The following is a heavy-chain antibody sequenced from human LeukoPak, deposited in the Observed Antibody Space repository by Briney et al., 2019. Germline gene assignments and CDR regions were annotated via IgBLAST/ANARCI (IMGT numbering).Heavy chain of an antibody. Sequence: GGSLRPSCAASGFTFSDFGFHWVSQAPGKGREWVAVISYDGSNKYYSDSVKGRFTISRDNSKNTLDLQMNSLRLEDTAVYYCAKDSYGMDVWGQGTTVTVSS. CDR3: AKDSYGMDV. CDR2: ISYDGSNK. V-gene: IGHV3-30*18. CDR1: GFTFSDFG. J-gene: IGHJ6*02.